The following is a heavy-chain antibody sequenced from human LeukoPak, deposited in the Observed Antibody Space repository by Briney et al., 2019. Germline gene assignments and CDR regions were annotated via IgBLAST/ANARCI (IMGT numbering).Heavy chain of an antibody. CDR2: ISDSGGST. CDR1: GFTFSNYA. CDR3: AKRPPIYDYVWGSYRKLDY. V-gene: IGHV3-23*01. J-gene: IGHJ4*02. D-gene: IGHD3-16*02. Sequence: GGSLRLSCAASGFTFSNYAMSWVRQAPGKGLEWVSSISDSGGSTYYADSVKGRFTISRDNSKNTLYLQMNSLRAEDTAVYYCAKRPPIYDYVWGSYRKLDYWGQGTLVTVSS.